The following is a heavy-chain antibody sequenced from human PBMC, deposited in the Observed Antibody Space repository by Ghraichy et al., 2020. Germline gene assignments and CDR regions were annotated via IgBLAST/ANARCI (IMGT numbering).Heavy chain of an antibody. J-gene: IGHJ3*02. CDR1: GGSISSGGYS. CDR2: IYHSGST. V-gene: IGHV4-30-2*01. D-gene: IGHD3-10*01. Sequence: SETLSLTCAVSGGSISSGGYSWSWIRQPPGKGLEWIGYIYHSGSTYYNPSLKSRVTISVDRSKNQFSLKLSSVTAADTAVYYCARDERYYYGSGSVPSGAFDIWGQGTMVTVSS. CDR3: ARDERYYYGSGSVPSGAFDI.